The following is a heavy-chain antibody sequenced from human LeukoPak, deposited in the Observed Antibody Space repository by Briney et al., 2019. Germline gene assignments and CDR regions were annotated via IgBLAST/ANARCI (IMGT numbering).Heavy chain of an antibody. CDR2: IKSNTDGGAT. D-gene: IGHD3-10*01. Sequence: AGSLTRSCAASGFTFSNTWMSWLRQAPGKGLEWIGRIKSNTDGGATDFAAPVKDVPTISRDDLENTLYLQMNSLKNEDTSVYFCTTDHTMVRGVSDGYYGMDVWGQGTTVTVSS. CDR1: GFTFSNTW. V-gene: IGHV3-15*01. CDR3: TTDHTMVRGVSDGYYGMDV. J-gene: IGHJ6*02.